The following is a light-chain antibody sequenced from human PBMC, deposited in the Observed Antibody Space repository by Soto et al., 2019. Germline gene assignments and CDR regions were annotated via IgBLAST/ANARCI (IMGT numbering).Light chain of an antibody. V-gene: IGKV1-5*03. CDR3: QQCNTYST. J-gene: IGKJ1*01. CDR2: QTS. Sequence: DIQMTQSPSIVSASVGDRVTITCRASQSINNWLAWYQQKPGRAPNLLIYQTSNLESGVPSRFSGSGSGTEFNLTISSLQPDDFATYYCQQCNTYSTFGQGTTVEIK. CDR1: QSINNW.